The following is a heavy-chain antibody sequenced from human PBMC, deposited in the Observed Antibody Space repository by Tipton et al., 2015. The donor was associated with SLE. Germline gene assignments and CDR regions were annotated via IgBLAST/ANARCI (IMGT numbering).Heavy chain of an antibody. D-gene: IGHD3-10*01. CDR2: ISAYNGNT. CDR3: ARSYYGSRHYYTHADH. Sequence: QLVQTGAEVTKPGASVKVSCKASGYTFTSYGISWVRQAPGQGLEWMGWISAYNGNTNYAQKLQGGVTMTTDTSTTTAYMELRSLRSDDTAVYYCARSYYGSRHYYTHADHWGQGTQVTVSS. V-gene: IGHV1-18*01. J-gene: IGHJ4*02. CDR1: GYTFTSYG.